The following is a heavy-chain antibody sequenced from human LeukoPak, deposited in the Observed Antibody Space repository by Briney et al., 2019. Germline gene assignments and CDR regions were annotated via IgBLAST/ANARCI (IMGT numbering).Heavy chain of an antibody. Sequence: SQTLSLTCTVSGGSISSGGYYWSWIRQHPGKGLEWIGYIYYSGSTYYNPSLKSRVTISVDTSKNQFSLKLSSVTAADTAVYYCARVNIVARPPGSFDYWGQGTLVTVSS. J-gene: IGHJ4*02. CDR3: ARVNIVARPPGSFDY. CDR2: IYYSGST. D-gene: IGHD6-6*01. CDR1: GGSISSGGYY. V-gene: IGHV4-31*03.